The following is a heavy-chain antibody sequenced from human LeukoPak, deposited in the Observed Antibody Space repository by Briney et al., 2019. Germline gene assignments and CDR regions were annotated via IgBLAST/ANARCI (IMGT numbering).Heavy chain of an antibody. V-gene: IGHV4-59*01. CDR2: IYYSGST. Sequence: SETLSLTCTVSGGSISSYYWSWIRQPPGKGLEWIGYIYYSGSTNYNPSLKSRVTISVDTSKNQFSLKLSSVTAADTAVYYCARDEYSSGWYGTGYWGQGTLVTVSS. D-gene: IGHD6-19*01. CDR1: GGSISSYY. J-gene: IGHJ4*02. CDR3: ARDEYSSGWYGTGY.